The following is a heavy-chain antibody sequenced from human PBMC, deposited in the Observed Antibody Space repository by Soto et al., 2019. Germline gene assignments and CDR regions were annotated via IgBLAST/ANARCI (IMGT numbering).Heavy chain of an antibody. Sequence: GGSLRLSCAASGFTFSSYAMHWVRQAPGKGLEWVAAISYDGSNKYYADSVKGRFTISRDNSKNTLYLQMNSLRAEDTAVYYCARGDTAMVMGQDYWGQGTLVTVSS. CDR2: ISYDGSNK. J-gene: IGHJ4*02. D-gene: IGHD5-18*01. V-gene: IGHV3-30-3*01. CDR1: GFTFSSYA. CDR3: ARGDTAMVMGQDY.